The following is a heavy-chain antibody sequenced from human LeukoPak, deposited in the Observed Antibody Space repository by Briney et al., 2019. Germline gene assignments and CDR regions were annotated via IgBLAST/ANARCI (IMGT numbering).Heavy chain of an antibody. J-gene: IGHJ6*03. D-gene: IGHD4-11*01. CDR1: GFTFSSYS. CDR3: ARAGTTVTANTYYYYLDV. Sequence: PGGSLRLSCAASGFTFSSYSMNWVRQAPGKGLEWVSSISSSSRYIYYADSVKGRFTISRDEAKNSLYLQMSRLRAEDTAVYYCARAGTTVTANTYYYYLDVWGKGTTVTVSS. CDR2: ISSSSRYI. V-gene: IGHV3-21*01.